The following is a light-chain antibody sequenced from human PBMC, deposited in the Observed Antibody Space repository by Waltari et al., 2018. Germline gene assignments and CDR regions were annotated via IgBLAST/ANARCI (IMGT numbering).Light chain of an antibody. CDR3: QHRSGP. J-gene: IGKJ3*01. Sequence: EIVLTQSQATLSLSPGERATLSRRASQRVSDSLDWYQHNPGQAPRLLVYDASNRATGVPARFSGSGSGTHFTLTISSLEPADFAVYYCQHRSGPFGPGTKVDFK. CDR2: DAS. CDR1: QRVSDS. V-gene: IGKV3-11*01.